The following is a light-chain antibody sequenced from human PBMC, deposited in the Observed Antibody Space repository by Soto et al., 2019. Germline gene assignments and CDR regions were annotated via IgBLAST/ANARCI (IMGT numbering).Light chain of an antibody. CDR1: QSVSNNY. J-gene: IGKJ2*01. Sequence: EIVLTQSPGTLSLSPGERATLSCRSSQSVSNNYLAWYQQKPGQAPRLLIYGASNRATGIPDRFSGSGSGTDFTLTMTRLEPEDSAVYYCQQYGHSPYTFGQGTKVDIK. CDR2: GAS. CDR3: QQYGHSPYT. V-gene: IGKV3-20*01.